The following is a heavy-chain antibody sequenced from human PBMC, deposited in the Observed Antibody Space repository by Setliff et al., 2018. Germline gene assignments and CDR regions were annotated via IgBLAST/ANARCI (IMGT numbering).Heavy chain of an antibody. D-gene: IGHD3-9*01. CDR2: ISSSGSTI. CDR3: ACPDILTGLYDY. Sequence: GGSLRLSCAASGFTFSSYEMNWVRQAPGKGLEWVSYISSSGSTICYADSVKGRFTISRDNAKNSLYLQMNSLRAEDTAVYYCACPDILTGLYDYWGQGTLVTSPQ. CDR1: GFTFSSYE. V-gene: IGHV3-48*03. J-gene: IGHJ4*02.